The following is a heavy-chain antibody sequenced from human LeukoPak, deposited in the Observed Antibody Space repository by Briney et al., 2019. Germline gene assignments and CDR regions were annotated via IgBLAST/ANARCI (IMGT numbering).Heavy chain of an antibody. CDR3: AREEWVAVAGPFDY. CDR2: INPNSGGT. D-gene: IGHD6-19*01. V-gene: IGHV1-2*02. J-gene: IGHJ4*02. CDR1: GYTFTGYY. Sequence: ASVKVSCKASGYTFTGYYMHWVRQAPGQGLEWMGWINPNSGGTNYAQKFQGRVTMTRDTSISTAYMELSRLRSDDTAVYYCAREEWVAVAGPFDYWGQGTLVTASS.